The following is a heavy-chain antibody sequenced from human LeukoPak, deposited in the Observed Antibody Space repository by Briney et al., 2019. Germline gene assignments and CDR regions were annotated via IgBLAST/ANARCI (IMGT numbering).Heavy chain of an antibody. CDR2: INPNSGGT. D-gene: IGHD2-8*01. Sequence: ASVKVSCKASGYTFTGYYMHWVRQAPGQGLEWMGWINPNSGGTNYAQKFQGRVTMTRDTSISTAYMELSRLRSDDTAVYYCARVRQEVMRGWFDPWGQGTLVTVSS. CDR1: GYTFTGYY. V-gene: IGHV1-2*02. J-gene: IGHJ5*02. CDR3: ARVRQEVMRGWFDP.